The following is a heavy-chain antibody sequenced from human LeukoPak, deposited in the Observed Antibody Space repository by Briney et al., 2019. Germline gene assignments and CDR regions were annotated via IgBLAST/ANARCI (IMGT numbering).Heavy chain of an antibody. Sequence: PSETLSLTCAVSGGSISSSNWWSWVRPPPGKGLEWIGEIYHSGSTNYNPSLKSRVTISVDKSKNQFSLKLSSVTAADTAVYYCARGDILTGYGVFDYWGQGTLVTVSS. V-gene: IGHV4-4*02. D-gene: IGHD3-9*01. CDR2: IYHSGST. CDR1: GGSISSSNW. CDR3: ARGDILTGYGVFDY. J-gene: IGHJ4*02.